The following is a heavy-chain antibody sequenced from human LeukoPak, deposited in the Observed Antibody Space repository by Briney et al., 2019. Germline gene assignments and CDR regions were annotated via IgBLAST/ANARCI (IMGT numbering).Heavy chain of an antibody. D-gene: IGHD1-26*01. V-gene: IGHV1-69*04. CDR3: ARDAGPSGSYQEGWFDP. CDR2: IIPIFGIA. J-gene: IGHJ5*02. Sequence: GASVKVSCKASGGTFSSYAISWVRQAPGQGLEWMGRIIPIFGIANYAQKFQGRVTTTADKSTSTAYMELSSLRSEDTAVYYCARDAGPSGSYQEGWFDPWGQGTLVTVSS. CDR1: GGTFSSYA.